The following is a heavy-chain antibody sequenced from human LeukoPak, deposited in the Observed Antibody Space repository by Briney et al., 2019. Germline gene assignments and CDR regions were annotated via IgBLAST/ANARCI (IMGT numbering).Heavy chain of an antibody. V-gene: IGHV3-7*01. J-gene: IGHJ4*02. CDR2: INQAGTEK. D-gene: IGHD6-13*01. Sequence: GGSLRLSCAASGFTFSTHWMTWVRQAPGKGLEWVANINQAGTEKYYVDSVKGRFTISRDNAKNSLSMQMNSLRAEDTAVYYCARDSIAAAGTPDYWGQGTLITVSS. CDR3: ARDSIAAAGTPDY. CDR1: GFTFSTHW.